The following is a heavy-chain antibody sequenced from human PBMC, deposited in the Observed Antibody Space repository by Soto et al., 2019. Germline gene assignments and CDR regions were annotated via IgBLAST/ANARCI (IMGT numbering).Heavy chain of an antibody. J-gene: IGHJ4*02. D-gene: IGHD3-22*01. CDR1: GGSFSGYY. Sequence: PSETLSLTCAVYGGSFSGYYWTWIRQPPGTGLEWIGEINHSGSTNYNPSLKSRVTISVDTSKNQFSLKLTSVTAADTALYYCARDGTYYYDSAPAPYFDYWGQGTLVTVS. CDR3: ARDGTYYYDSAPAPYFDY. V-gene: IGHV4-34*01. CDR2: INHSGST.